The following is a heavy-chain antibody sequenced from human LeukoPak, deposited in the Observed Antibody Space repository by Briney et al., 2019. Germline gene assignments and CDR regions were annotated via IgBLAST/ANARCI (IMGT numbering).Heavy chain of an antibody. Sequence: GGSLRLSCAASGFTVDGNYMNWVRQAPGKGLEWVSRISRSDILYYADSVKGRFTISRDNSRGTLYLQMNSLRAEDTATYYCARANYSDYGEGFDCWGRGTLVTVSS. V-gene: IGHV3-66*01. J-gene: IGHJ5*01. D-gene: IGHD4-11*01. CDR3: ARANYSDYGEGFDC. CDR2: ISRSDIL. CDR1: GFTVDGNY.